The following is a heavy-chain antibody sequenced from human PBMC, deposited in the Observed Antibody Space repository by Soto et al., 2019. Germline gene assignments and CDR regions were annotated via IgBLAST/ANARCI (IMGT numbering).Heavy chain of an antibody. J-gene: IGHJ4*02. V-gene: IGHV3-30*04. CDR1: GFTFSSYA. CDR2: ISYDGSNK. D-gene: IGHD6-13*01. CDR3: ARDSRIASAVDY. Sequence: GGSLRLSCAASGFTFSSYAMNWVRQAPGKGLEWVAVISYDGSNKYYADSVKGRFTISRDNSKNTLYLQMNSLRAEDPAVYYCARDSRIASAVDYWGQGTLVTVSS.